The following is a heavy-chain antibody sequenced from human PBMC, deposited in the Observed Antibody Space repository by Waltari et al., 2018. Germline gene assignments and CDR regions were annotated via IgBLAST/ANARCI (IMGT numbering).Heavy chain of an antibody. V-gene: IGHV4-59*12. CDR1: GGSISGYY. Sequence: QVQLQESGPGLVKPSETLSLTCAGSGGSISGYYQNWSRQTPGKVLEWIGYFGGNSGSTYYNPSLKSRVTISTDTSKNQFSLKLNSVTAADTAVYYCARNTYSGIWGIDYWGQGVLVPVSS. CDR2: FGGNSGST. J-gene: IGHJ4*02. CDR3: ARNTYSGIWGIDY. D-gene: IGHD6-13*01.